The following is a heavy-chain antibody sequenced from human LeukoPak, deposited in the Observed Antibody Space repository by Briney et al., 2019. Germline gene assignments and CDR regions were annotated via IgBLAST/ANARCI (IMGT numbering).Heavy chain of an antibody. CDR1: GFTFSSHA. J-gene: IGHJ6*02. Sequence: GGSRRLSCAASGFTFSSHALTWVRRAPGKGLEWVSAISVSADATYYVDSVKGRFTISRDNSKNTAYLQLNSLRPEDTALYYCARLKNPTGPYYGMDVWGQGTTVTVS. V-gene: IGHV3-23*01. CDR2: ISVSADAT. CDR3: ARLKNPTGPYYGMDV. D-gene: IGHD3-10*01.